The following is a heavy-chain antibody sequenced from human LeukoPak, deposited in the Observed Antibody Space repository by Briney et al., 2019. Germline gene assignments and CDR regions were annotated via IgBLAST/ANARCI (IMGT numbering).Heavy chain of an antibody. V-gene: IGHV4-59*01. CDR3: ARESSGYPFDY. D-gene: IGHD3-22*01. CDR2: IYYSGST. Sequence: SETLSLTCTVSGGSISSYYWSWIRQPPGKGLEWIGYIYYSGSTNYNPSLKSRVTISVDTSKYQFSLKLSSVTAADSAVYYCARESSGYPFDYWGQGTLVTVSS. J-gene: IGHJ4*02. CDR1: GGSISSYY.